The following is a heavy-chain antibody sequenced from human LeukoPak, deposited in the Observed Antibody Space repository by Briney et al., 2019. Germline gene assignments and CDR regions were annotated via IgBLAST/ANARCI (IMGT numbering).Heavy chain of an antibody. Sequence: PGGSLRLSCAASGFTFSSYFWMHWVRQAPGKGLVWVSRIKSDGSSSTYADSVKGRFTISRDDSKNTLYLQMNSLRPEDTAVYYCAKLHYDSSAYTQDYWGQGTLVTVSS. D-gene: IGHD3-22*01. CDR1: GFTFSSYFW. V-gene: IGHV3-74*01. CDR2: IKSDGSSS. J-gene: IGHJ4*02. CDR3: AKLHYDSSAYTQDY.